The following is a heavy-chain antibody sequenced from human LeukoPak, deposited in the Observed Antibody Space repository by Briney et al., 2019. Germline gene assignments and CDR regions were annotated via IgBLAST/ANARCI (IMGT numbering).Heavy chain of an antibody. D-gene: IGHD2-21*02. J-gene: IGHJ4*02. V-gene: IGHV3-23*01. Sequence: PGGSLRLSCAASGFTFSSYAMSWVRQAPGKRLEWVSAISGSGGSTYYADSVKGRFTISRDNSKNTLYLQMNSLRAEDTAVYYCAKPTEVVTAIIDYWGQGTLVTVSS. CDR1: GFTFSSYA. CDR3: AKPTEVVTAIIDY. CDR2: ISGSGGST.